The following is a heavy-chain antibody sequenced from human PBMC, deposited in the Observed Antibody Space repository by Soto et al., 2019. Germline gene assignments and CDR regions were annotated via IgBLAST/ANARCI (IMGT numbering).Heavy chain of an antibody. CDR1: GATFSSYA. CDR2: IIPIFGTA. D-gene: IGHD3-22*01. Sequence: SVKVSCKSSGATFSSYAIIWVRQAPGQGLEWMGGIIPIFGTANYAQKFQGRVTITADESTSTAYMELSSLRSEDTAVYYCARGHPYYYDSSGYYYGYWGQGTLVTVPQ. CDR3: ARGHPYYYDSSGYYYGY. V-gene: IGHV1-69*13. J-gene: IGHJ4*02.